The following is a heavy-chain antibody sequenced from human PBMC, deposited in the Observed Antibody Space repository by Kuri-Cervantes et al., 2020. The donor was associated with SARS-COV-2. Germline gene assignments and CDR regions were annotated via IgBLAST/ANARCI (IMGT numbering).Heavy chain of an antibody. Sequence: SGPTLVKPTQTLTLTCTFSGFSLSTSGVGVGWIRQPPGKALEWLALIYWDDDKRYSPSLKSRLTITKDTSKNQVVLTMTNMDPVDTATYYCARLKEGYFDRYRNGYAFDICGQGTMVTVSS. CDR2: IYWDDDK. CDR1: GFSLSTSGVG. D-gene: IGHD3-9*01. J-gene: IGHJ3*02. V-gene: IGHV2-5*02. CDR3: ARLKEGYFDRYRNGYAFDI.